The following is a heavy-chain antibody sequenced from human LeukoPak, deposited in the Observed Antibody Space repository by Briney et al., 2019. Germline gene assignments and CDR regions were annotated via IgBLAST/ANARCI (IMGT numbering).Heavy chain of an antibody. CDR2: FDPEDGES. Sequence: ASVKVSCKVSGYTLTELSMHWVRQAPGKGLEWRGGFDPEDGESIYAQKFQGRVTFTADTSTNTAYMELSSLTSEDTALYFCAKGATVGKEALDIWGQGSLVTVSS. D-gene: IGHD1-14*01. CDR1: GYTLTELS. CDR3: AKGATVGKEALDI. J-gene: IGHJ3*02. V-gene: IGHV1-24*01.